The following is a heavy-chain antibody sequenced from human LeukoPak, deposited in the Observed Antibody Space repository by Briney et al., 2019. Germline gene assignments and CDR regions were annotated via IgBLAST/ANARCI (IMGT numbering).Heavy chain of an antibody. CDR3: ARIGTYSSGWYRDYYYYGMDV. J-gene: IGHJ6*02. Sequence: ASVKVSCKASGYTFTSYDINWVRQATGQGLEWMGWMNPNSGNTGYAQKFQGRVTMTRNTSISTAYMELSSLRSEDTAVYYCARIGTYSSGWYRDYYYYGMDVWGQGTTVTVSS. V-gene: IGHV1-8*01. CDR1: GYTFTSYD. D-gene: IGHD6-19*01. CDR2: MNPNSGNT.